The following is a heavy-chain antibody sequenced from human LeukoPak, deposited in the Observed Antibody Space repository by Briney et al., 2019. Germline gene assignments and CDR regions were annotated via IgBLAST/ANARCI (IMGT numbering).Heavy chain of an antibody. Sequence: SGRSLRLSCTTSGFTFGDYAMNWVRQAPGKGLERVGFIRSKVYDGTTEYAASVKGRFTISGDASKSIAFLQMNSLNTEDTAVYYCTRGLLGRYFDYWGQGTLVTVSS. J-gene: IGHJ4*02. CDR3: TRGLLGRYFDY. V-gene: IGHV3-49*04. D-gene: IGHD7-27*01. CDR2: IRSKVYDGTT. CDR1: GFTFGDYA.